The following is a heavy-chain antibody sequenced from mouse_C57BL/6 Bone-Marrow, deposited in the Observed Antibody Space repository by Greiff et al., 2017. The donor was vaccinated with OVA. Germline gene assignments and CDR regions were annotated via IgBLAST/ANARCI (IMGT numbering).Heavy chain of an antibody. CDR2: IWSDGST. CDR3: ARHDYDEYYYAMDY. D-gene: IGHD2-4*01. V-gene: IGHV2-6-1*01. Sequence: QVQLKESGPGLVAPSQSLSITCTVSGFSLTSYGVHWVRQPPGKGLEWLVVIWSDGSTTYNSALKSRLSISKDNSKSQVFLKMNSLQTDDTAMYYCARHDYDEYYYAMDYWGQGTSVTVSS. J-gene: IGHJ4*01. CDR1: GFSLTSYG.